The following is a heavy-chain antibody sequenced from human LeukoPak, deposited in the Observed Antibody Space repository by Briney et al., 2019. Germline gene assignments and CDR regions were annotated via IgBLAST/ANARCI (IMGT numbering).Heavy chain of an antibody. D-gene: IGHD5-18*01. J-gene: IGHJ4*02. V-gene: IGHV3-33*06. CDR2: IWYDGNSK. CDR1: GFTFSGYG. CDR3: AKDWGYTTMVSYYFDY. Sequence: GGSLRLSCAASGFTFSGYGMHWVRQAPDKGLEWVAVIWYDGNSKYYADSVKGRFTISRDNSKNTLYLQMNSLRAEDTAVYHCAKDWGYTTMVSYYFDYWGQGALVTVSS.